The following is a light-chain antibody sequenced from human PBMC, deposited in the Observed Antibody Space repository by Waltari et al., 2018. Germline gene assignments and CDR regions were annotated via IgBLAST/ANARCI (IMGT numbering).Light chain of an antibody. CDR1: QSLFYSSNNKNY. Sequence: DIVMTQSPDSLAVSLGDRATINCKSSQSLFYSSNNKNYVAWYQQQPGQPPKLLIYRASTRESGVPDRFRGSGSGTDFTLTISSLQAEDVAVYFCQQYYTTPRTFGPGTKVEI. CDR2: RAS. CDR3: QQYYTTPRT. J-gene: IGKJ1*01. V-gene: IGKV4-1*01.